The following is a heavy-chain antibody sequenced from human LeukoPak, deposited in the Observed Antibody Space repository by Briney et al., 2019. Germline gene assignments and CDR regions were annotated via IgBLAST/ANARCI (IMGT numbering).Heavy chain of an antibody. Sequence: PSETLSLTCSVSGGSIINHNWSWIRQPPGKGLEWIGYIYSSGSTNYNPSLKSRVTISVDTSRRQFSLNLRSVTAADTAVYYCARYVPVRTGTTRASFDYWGLGTLVTVSS. CDR1: GGSIINHN. V-gene: IGHV4-59*11. CDR2: IYSSGST. J-gene: IGHJ4*02. D-gene: IGHD1-1*01. CDR3: ARYVPVRTGTTRASFDY.